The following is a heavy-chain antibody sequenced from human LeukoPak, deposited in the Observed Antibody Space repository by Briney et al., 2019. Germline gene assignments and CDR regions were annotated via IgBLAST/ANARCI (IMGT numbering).Heavy chain of an antibody. CDR3: ARAGHNGYEIDY. CDR1: GGFIHTYY. D-gene: IGHD5-12*01. Sequence: SETLSLTCTVSGGFIHTYYWSCIRQSPGKGLEWIGYIDYSGNTNYNPSLRSRVTISIDTSHKEFSLKLPSVTAADTAVYYCARAGHNGYEIDYWGQGTLLTVSS. V-gene: IGHV4-59*01. J-gene: IGHJ4*02. CDR2: IDYSGNT.